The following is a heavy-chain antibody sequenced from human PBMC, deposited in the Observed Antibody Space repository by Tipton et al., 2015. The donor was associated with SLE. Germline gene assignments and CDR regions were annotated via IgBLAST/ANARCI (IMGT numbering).Heavy chain of an antibody. J-gene: IGHJ4*02. CDR1: GYTFTSYG. Sequence: QLVQSGAEVKKPGASVKVSCKASGYTFTSYGISWVRQAPGQGLEWMGWISGYNGNTNYAQKLQGRVTMTTDTSTSTAYMELRSLRSDDTAVYYCARGPSSYDFWSGYYPRGHFDYWGQGTLVTVSS. CDR3: ARGPSSYDFWSGYYPRGHFDY. D-gene: IGHD3-3*01. V-gene: IGHV1-18*01. CDR2: ISGYNGNT.